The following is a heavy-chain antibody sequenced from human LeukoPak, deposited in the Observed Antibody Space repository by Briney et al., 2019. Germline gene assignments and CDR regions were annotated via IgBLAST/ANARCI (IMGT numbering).Heavy chain of an antibody. CDR3: AREFYHVTGSYYGGNWFDP. D-gene: IGHD1-26*01. V-gene: IGHV1-2*02. CDR1: GYTFTGYY. J-gene: IGHJ5*02. Sequence: GASVKVSCKASGYTFTGYYMHWVRQAPGQGLEWMGWINPNSGGTNYAQKFQGRVTMTRDTSISTAYMELSRLRSDDTAVYYCAREFYHVTGSYYGGNWFDPWGQGTLVTVSS. CDR2: INPNSGGT.